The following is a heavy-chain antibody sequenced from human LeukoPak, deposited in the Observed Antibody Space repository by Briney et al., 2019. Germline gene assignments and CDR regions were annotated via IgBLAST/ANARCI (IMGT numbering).Heavy chain of an antibody. J-gene: IGHJ4*02. CDR2: INHSGST. D-gene: IGHD3-10*01. V-gene: IGHV4-34*01. CDR1: GGSLSGYY. Sequence: PSETLSLTCAVYGGSLSGYYWSWIRQPPGKGLEWIGEINHSGSTNYNPSLKSRVTISVDTSKNQFSLKLSSVTAADTAVYYCAGVKSYGSGRPFDYWGQGTLVTVSS. CDR3: AGVKSYGSGRPFDY.